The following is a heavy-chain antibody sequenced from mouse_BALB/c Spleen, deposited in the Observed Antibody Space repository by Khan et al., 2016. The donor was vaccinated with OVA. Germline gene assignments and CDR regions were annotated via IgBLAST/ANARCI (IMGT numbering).Heavy chain of an antibody. CDR3: ARNEYYGYWYFDV. V-gene: IGHV3-5*02. CDR2: IYYRGII. Sequence: DAHPQELEPRLEKPSQKVFHTCTVTGISSTTRNYRWSCIRKLSGNKLQWNGYIYYRGIITNNPSPTSRATFTRDTSKNPFFLVMNSLTAEDTATYYCARNEYYGYWYFDVWGAGTTLTVSS. J-gene: IGHJ1*01. D-gene: IGHD1-1*01. CDR1: GISSTTRNYR.